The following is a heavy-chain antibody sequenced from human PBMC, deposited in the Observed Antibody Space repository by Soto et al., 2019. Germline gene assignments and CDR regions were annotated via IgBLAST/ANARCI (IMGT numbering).Heavy chain of an antibody. CDR3: ARGRVVVPAAVMFPCLDP. V-gene: IGHV4-30-2*01. CDR1: GAPITWGDYS. CDR2: IFHGGST. J-gene: IGHJ5*02. Sequence: SETLSLTCASSGAPITWGDYSWNWIRQPPGKGLEWIGYIFHGGSTYYNPSPRSRVTISVDRSRTQFSLKMSSVAAADTAVYYCARGRVVVPAAVMFPCLDPWGQGALVTVSS. D-gene: IGHD2-2*01.